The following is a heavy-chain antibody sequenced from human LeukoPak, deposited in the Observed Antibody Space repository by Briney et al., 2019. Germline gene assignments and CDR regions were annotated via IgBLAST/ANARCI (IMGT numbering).Heavy chain of an antibody. CDR1: GFTFSDYY. CDR3: ARAGDYLHYYYYYGMDV. Sequence: PGGSLRLSCAASGFTFSDYYMGWIRQAPGKGLEWVSYISSSSSYTNYADSVKGRFTISRDNAKNSLYLQMNSLRAEDTAVYYCARAGDYLHYYYYYGMDVWGKGTTVTVSS. J-gene: IGHJ6*04. D-gene: IGHD4-17*01. CDR2: ISSSSSYT. V-gene: IGHV3-11*06.